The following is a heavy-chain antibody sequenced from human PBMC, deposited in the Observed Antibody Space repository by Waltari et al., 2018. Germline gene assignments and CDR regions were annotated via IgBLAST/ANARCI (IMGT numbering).Heavy chain of an antibody. D-gene: IGHD3-22*01. CDR2: IYYSGST. J-gene: IGHJ3*01. CDR3: ASLHYYDIGGA. CDR1: GGSISSSSYY. Sequence: QLQLQESGPGLVKPSETLSLTCTVSGGSISSSSYYWGWIRQPPGKGLEWIGSIYYSGSTYYNPSLKMRLTISVDTSKNQFSLKLSSVTAADTAVYYCASLHYYDIGGAWGQGTMVTVSS. V-gene: IGHV4-39*01.